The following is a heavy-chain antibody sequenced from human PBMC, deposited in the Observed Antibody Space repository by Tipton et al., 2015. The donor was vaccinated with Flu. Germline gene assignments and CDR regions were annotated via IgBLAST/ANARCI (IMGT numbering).Heavy chain of an antibody. J-gene: IGHJ4*02. V-gene: IGHV1-8*01. Sequence: QSEAEVRKPGASVKVSCKASGYTFTNYDINWVRQATGQGLEWMGWMSPNTGNTGYAQKFQGRVTMTRDTSISTAFMELSSLRSEDTAVYYCARVPPFNNWNDESDYWGQGTLVTVSS. CDR2: MSPNTGNT. D-gene: IGHD1-20*01. CDR1: GYTFTNYD. CDR3: ARVPPFNNWNDESDY.